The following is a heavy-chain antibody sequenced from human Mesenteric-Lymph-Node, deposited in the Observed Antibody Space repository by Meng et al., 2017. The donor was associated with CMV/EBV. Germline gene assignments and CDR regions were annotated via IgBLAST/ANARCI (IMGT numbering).Heavy chain of an antibody. Sequence: GESLKISCAASGFTFSSYSMNWVRQAPGKGLEWVSSISSSSSYIYYAGSVKGRFTISRDNAKNSLYLQMNSLRAEDTAVYFCVGFTYYDILTKGVWGQGTLVTVSS. CDR2: ISSSSSYI. J-gene: IGHJ4*02. D-gene: IGHD3-9*01. CDR1: GFTFSSYS. V-gene: IGHV3-21*01. CDR3: VGFTYYDILTKGV.